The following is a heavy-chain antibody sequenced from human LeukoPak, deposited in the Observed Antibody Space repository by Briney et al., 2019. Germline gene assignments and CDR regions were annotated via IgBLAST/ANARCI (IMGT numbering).Heavy chain of an antibody. CDR3: AKGDQVPNYYGMDV. V-gene: IGHV3-30-3*01. CDR1: GFTFSSYA. Sequence: GGSLRLSCAASGFTFSSYAMHWVRQAPGKGLEWVAVISYDGSNKYYADSVKGRFTISRDNSKNTLYLQMNSLRAEDTAVYYCAKGDQVPNYYGMDVWGQGTTVTVSS. CDR2: ISYDGSNK. J-gene: IGHJ6*02.